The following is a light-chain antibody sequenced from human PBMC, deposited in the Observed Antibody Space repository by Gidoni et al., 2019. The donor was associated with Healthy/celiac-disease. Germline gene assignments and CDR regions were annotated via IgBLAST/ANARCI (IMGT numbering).Light chain of an antibody. J-gene: IGKJ3*01. V-gene: IGKV1-9*01. Sequence: DIQLTQSPSFLSPSVGDRVTITCRASQGISSYLAWYQQKPGKAPKLLTYAASTLQSGVPARFSGSGSGTEFTLTISSLQPEDFATYYCQQLNTYPFTFXPXTKVDIK. CDR3: QQLNTYPFT. CDR1: QGISSY. CDR2: AAS.